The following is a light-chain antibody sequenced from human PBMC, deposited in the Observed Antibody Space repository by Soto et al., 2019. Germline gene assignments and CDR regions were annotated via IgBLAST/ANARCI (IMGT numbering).Light chain of an antibody. CDR2: DVS. Sequence: QSALTQPASVSGSPGQSITISCTGTSSDVGGYNYVSWYQQHPGKAPKLMIYDVSNRPSEVSNRFSGSKSGNTAFLTISGLQAEDEADYYCSSYTSSSTLYVFGTGTKVTVL. CDR3: SSYTSSSTLYV. V-gene: IGLV2-14*01. J-gene: IGLJ1*01. CDR1: SSDVGGYNY.